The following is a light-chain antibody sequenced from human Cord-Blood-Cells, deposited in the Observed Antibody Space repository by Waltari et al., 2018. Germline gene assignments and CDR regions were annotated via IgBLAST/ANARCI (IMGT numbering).Light chain of an antibody. V-gene: IGLV1-44*01. CDR1: SSNIGSNT. CDR3: AAWDDSLNVV. Sequence: QSVLTQPPSASGTPGQRVTISCSGSSSNIGSNTVNWYQQLPGTAPKLLIYRNNQRPSGVPDRFSGSKSGTSASRAISGLQAEDEADYYCAAWDDSLNVVFGGGTKLTVL. CDR2: RNN. J-gene: IGLJ2*01.